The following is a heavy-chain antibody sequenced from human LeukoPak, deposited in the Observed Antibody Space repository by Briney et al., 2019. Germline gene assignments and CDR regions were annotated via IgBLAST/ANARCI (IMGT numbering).Heavy chain of an antibody. CDR1: GFTFSTYA. V-gene: IGHV3-23*01. D-gene: IGHD6-19*01. CDR2: LSGSGGST. Sequence: GGSLRLSCAASGFTFSTYAMSWVRQAPGKGLEWVPSLSGSGGSTYYADSVKGRFTISRDNSKNTLYLQMNSLRHEDTAVYYCAKVLGIAVAGKVDYWGQGTLVTVSS. J-gene: IGHJ4*02. CDR3: AKVLGIAVAGKVDY.